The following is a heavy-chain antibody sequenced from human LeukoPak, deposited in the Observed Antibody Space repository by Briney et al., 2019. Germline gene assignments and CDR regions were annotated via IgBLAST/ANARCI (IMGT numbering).Heavy chain of an antibody. Sequence: GGSLRLSCAASGFTFSSYSMNWVRQAPGKGLEWVSSISSSSSYIYYADPVKGGFTISRDNDKNSLYLQMTSLRAEDTAVYYCARDRSLRSGWSVGDWGQGTLVTVSS. V-gene: IGHV3-21*01. CDR2: ISSSSSYI. CDR1: GFTFSSYS. J-gene: IGHJ4*02. D-gene: IGHD6-19*01. CDR3: ARDRSLRSGWSVGD.